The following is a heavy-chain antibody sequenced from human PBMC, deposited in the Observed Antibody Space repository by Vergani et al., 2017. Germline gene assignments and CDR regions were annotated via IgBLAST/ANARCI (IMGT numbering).Heavy chain of an antibody. CDR1: GYSFSSYD. V-gene: IGHV1-8*01. CDR3: ARSTDYPDDYVSRDYFSRTLDV. D-gene: IGHD4/OR15-4a*01. J-gene: IGHJ6*03. Sequence: QVQLVQSGAEVKKPGASVKVSCRASGYSFSSYDISWVRQATGQGLEWMGWMNPNSGTTGYAQKFQGRVNMTRNTSINTAYMELSRLSCDDAAVYYCARSTDYPDDYVSRDYFSRTLDVWGKGTTVSVS. CDR2: MNPNSGTT.